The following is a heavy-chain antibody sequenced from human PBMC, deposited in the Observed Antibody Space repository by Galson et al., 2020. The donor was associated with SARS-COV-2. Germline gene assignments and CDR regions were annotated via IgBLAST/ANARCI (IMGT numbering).Heavy chain of an antibody. CDR2: ISGSGLTT. J-gene: IGHJ4*02. CDR3: AKGAEYGASGADY. CDR1: GFTFSIFA. V-gene: IGHV3-23*01. D-gene: IGHD4-17*01. Sequence: GESLKISCAASGFTFSIFAMTWVRQAPGKGLEWVSTISGSGLTTYYADSVKGRFTISRDISKNTLYLQMNSLRAEDTAIYYCAKGAEYGASGADYWGQGTLVTVSS.